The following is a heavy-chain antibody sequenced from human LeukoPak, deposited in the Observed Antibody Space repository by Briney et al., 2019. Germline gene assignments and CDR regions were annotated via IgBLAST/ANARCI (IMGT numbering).Heavy chain of an antibody. Sequence: SETLSLTCTVSGGSISSYYWSWIRQPPGKGLEWIGNIYYSGSTNYNPSLKSRVTISVDTSKNQFSLKLSSVTAADTAVYYCARIAVAGRYFDYWGQGTLVTVSS. CDR3: ARIAVAGRYFDY. V-gene: IGHV4-59*12. D-gene: IGHD6-19*01. J-gene: IGHJ4*02. CDR1: GGSISSYY. CDR2: IYYSGST.